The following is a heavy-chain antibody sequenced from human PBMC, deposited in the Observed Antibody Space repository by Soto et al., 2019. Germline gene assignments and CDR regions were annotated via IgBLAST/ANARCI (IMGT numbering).Heavy chain of an antibody. CDR3: ATREIKIFGVVIPSYYFDY. Sequence: GGSLRLSCAASGFTFSSYAISWVRQAPWKGLEWVSAISGSGGSTYYADSVKGRFTISRDNSKNTLYLQMNSLRAEDTAVYYCATREIKIFGVVIPSYYFDYWGQRTLVTVSS. J-gene: IGHJ4*02. CDR1: GFTFSSYA. CDR2: ISGSGGST. D-gene: IGHD3-3*01. V-gene: IGHV3-23*01.